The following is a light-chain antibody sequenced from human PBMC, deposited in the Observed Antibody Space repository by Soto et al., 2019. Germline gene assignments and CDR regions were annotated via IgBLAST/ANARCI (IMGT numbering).Light chain of an antibody. CDR3: QQRSNWPPT. J-gene: IGKJ1*01. CDR2: DAS. V-gene: IGKV3-11*01. CDR1: QSVSSY. Sequence: EIVLTQSPATLSLSPGERATLSCRASQSVSSYLAWYQQKPGQAPRLLIYDASTRVTGIPARFSGSGSGTDFTLTITSLEPEDFAVYYCQQRSNWPPTFGQGTKVEIK.